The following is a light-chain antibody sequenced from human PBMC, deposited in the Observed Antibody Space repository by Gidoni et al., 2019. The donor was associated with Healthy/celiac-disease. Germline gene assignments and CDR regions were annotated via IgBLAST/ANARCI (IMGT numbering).Light chain of an antibody. CDR1: QSISSW. CDR2: KAS. J-gene: IGKJ2*01. V-gene: IGKV1-5*03. Sequence: DIQMTQSPSTLSASVGYRVIITCRASQSISSWLAWYQQKPGKAPKLLIYKASSLESGVPSRFSGSGSGTEFTLTISSLQPDDFAIYYCQQYNSYLYTFGQGTKLEIK. CDR3: QQYNSYLYT.